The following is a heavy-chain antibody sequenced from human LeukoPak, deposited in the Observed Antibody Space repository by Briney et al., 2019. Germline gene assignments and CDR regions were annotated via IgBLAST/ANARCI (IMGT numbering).Heavy chain of an antibody. CDR1: GGTFSSYA. Sequence: GASVKVSCKASGGTFSSYAISWVRQAPGQGLEWMGRIIPILGIANYAQKFQSRVTITADKSTSTAYMELSSLRSEDTAVYYCAADVAYYDFWSGYLPFDYWGQGTLVTVSS. D-gene: IGHD3-3*01. V-gene: IGHV1-69*04. CDR3: AADVAYYDFWSGYLPFDY. CDR2: IIPILGIA. J-gene: IGHJ4*02.